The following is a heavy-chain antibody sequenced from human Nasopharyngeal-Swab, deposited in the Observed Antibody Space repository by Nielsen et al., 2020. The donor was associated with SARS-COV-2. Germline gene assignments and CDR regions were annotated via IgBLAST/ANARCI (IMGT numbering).Heavy chain of an antibody. V-gene: IGHV6-1*01. D-gene: IGHD3-16*01. Sequence: SQTLSLTCAISGDSVSSNSAAWNWIRQSPSRGLEWLGRTYYRSKWHNDYAVSVKSRITINPDTSKNQFSLQLNSVTPEDTAVYYCARAQDLWLPGVGDYYYYYYGMDVWGQGTTVNVSS. J-gene: IGHJ6*02. CDR3: ARAQDLWLPGVGDYYYYYYGMDV. CDR1: GDSVSSNSAA. CDR2: TYYRSKWHN.